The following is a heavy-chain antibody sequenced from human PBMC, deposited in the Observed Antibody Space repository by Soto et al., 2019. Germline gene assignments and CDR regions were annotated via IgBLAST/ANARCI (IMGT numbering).Heavy chain of an antibody. J-gene: IGHJ6*02. Sequence: QVPLKQSGPEVRKPGASVRVSCKASGYIFTNFGISWVRQAPGQGLEWMGWISGYNDNTHYAQKLQGRVSMTTDTSTGTAYMDLRSLRSDDTAIYYCVRDSSSWSYYYDGMDVWGQGTTVSVSS. CDR1: GYIFTNFG. D-gene: IGHD6-13*01. CDR2: ISGYNDNT. CDR3: VRDSSSWSYYYDGMDV. V-gene: IGHV1-18*01.